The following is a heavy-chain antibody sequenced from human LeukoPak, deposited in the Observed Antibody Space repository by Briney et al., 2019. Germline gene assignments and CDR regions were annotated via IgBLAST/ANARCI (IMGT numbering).Heavy chain of an antibody. CDR2: ISYDGSNK. CDR1: GFTFSSYG. J-gene: IGHJ4*02. D-gene: IGHD4-17*01. CDR3: AKLATVTTVGTIDY. Sequence: GGSLRLSCAASGFTFSSYGMHWVRQAPGKGLEWVAVISYDGSNKYYADSVKGRFTISRDNSKNTLYLQMNSLRAEDTAVYYCAKLATVTTVGTIDYWGQGTLVTVSS. V-gene: IGHV3-30*18.